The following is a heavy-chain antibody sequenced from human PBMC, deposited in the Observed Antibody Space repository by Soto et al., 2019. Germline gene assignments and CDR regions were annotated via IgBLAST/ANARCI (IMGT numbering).Heavy chain of an antibody. CDR1: GDCISRYY. CDR3: ASDLGGDYVYGMDV. CDR2: IDYSGST. J-gene: IGHJ6*02. D-gene: IGHD1-26*01. Sequence: QVQLQESGPGLVKPSETLSLNCTVSGDCISRYYWRWIRQSPGEGLEWIGHIDYSGSTYYNPSRKTRVIISIDTSRSLFSLKLTSVTADDTAVYFCASDLGGDYVYGMDVWGQGTRVTVSS. V-gene: IGHV4-59*01.